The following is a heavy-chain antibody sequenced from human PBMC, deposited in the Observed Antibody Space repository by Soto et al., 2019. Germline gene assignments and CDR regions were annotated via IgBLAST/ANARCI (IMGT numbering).Heavy chain of an antibody. V-gene: IGHV1-18*01. Sequence: ASVKVSCKASGYTFTSYGISWVRQAPGQGLVWMGWISAYNGNTNYAQKLQGRVTMTTDTSTSTAYMELRSLRSDDTAVYYCARDYPPNYDFMLEYYYYGMDVWGQGTTVTVSS. CDR3: ARDYPPNYDFMLEYYYYGMDV. CDR2: ISAYNGNT. D-gene: IGHD3-3*01. J-gene: IGHJ6*02. CDR1: GYTFTSYG.